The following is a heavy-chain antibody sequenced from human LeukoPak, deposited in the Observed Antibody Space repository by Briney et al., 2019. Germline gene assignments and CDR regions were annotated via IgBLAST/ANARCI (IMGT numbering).Heavy chain of an antibody. CDR2: INPDGSRT. D-gene: IGHD6-19*01. J-gene: IGHJ4*02. Sequence: PGGSLRLSCAASGFTFSRYWVHWVRQAPGKGPVWVSLINPDGSRTTYADSVKGRFTISRDNAKNTLYLQMNSLRAEDTAVYYCAKGGEGLYSSGPDDYWGQGTLVTVSS. V-gene: IGHV3-74*01. CDR1: GFTFSRYW. CDR3: AKGGEGLYSSGPDDY.